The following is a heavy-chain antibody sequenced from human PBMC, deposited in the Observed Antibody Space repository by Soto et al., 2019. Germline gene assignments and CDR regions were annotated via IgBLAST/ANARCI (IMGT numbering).Heavy chain of an antibody. CDR3: ASYDFWSGYSFDY. Sequence: LSLTCTVSGGSISSSSYYWGWIRQPPGKGLEWIGSIYYSGSTYYNPSLKSRVTISVDTSKNQFSLKLSSVTAADTAVYYCASYDFWSGYSFDYWGQGTLVTVSS. CDR1: GGSISSSSYY. D-gene: IGHD3-3*01. CDR2: IYYSGST. J-gene: IGHJ4*02. V-gene: IGHV4-39*01.